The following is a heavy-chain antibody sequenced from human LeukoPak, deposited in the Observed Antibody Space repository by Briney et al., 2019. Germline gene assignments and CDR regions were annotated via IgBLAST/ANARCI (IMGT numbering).Heavy chain of an antibody. V-gene: IGHV3-21*01. CDR3: ASSIAAAGPGGDY. CDR1: GFTFSSYS. CDR2: ISSSSSYI. Sequence: GGSLRLSCAASGFTFSSYSMNWVRQAPGKGLEWVSSISSSSSYIYYADSVKGRFTISRDNAKNSLYLQMNSLRAEDTAVYYCASSIAAAGPGGDYWGQGTLVTVSS. J-gene: IGHJ4*02. D-gene: IGHD6-13*01.